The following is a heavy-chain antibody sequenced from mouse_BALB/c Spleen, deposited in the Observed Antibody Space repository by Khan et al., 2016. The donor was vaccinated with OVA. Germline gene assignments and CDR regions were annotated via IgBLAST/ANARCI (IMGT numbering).Heavy chain of an antibody. CDR1: GFTFNTYA. CDR3: VGGYDGGAMDY. CDR2: IRSKSNNYAT. Sequence: EVQLVESGGGLVQPKGSLKLSCAASGFTFNTYAMHWVCQAPGKGLEWVARIRSKSNNYATYYADSVKDRFTISRDDSQSMLYLQMNNLKTEDTAIYYCVGGYDGGAMDYWGQGTSVTVSS. V-gene: IGHV10-3*03. J-gene: IGHJ4*01. D-gene: IGHD2-2*01.